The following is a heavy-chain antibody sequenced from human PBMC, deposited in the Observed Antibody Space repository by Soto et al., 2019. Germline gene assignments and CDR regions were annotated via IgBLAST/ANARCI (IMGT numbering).Heavy chain of an antibody. CDR3: ARGPYYYRECFDL. V-gene: IGHV4-59*01. CDR1: GVSIGAYY. CDR2: VYSSGST. Sequence: QVQLQESGPGLVKPSETLSLTCTVSGVSIGAYYWNWIRQSPGKGLEWIGYVYSSGSTNYNPSLTSRVTIASDTSKNQFALTLSSVTAADTAVYYCARGPYYYRECFDLWGRGTLVTVSS. D-gene: IGHD3-22*01. J-gene: IGHJ2*01.